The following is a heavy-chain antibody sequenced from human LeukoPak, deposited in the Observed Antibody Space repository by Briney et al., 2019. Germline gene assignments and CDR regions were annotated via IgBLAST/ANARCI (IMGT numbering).Heavy chain of an antibody. J-gene: IGHJ6*03. V-gene: IGHV4-61*02. CDR3: ARTTEGGYTYDYFYYYYMDV. CDR2: IYTSGST. D-gene: IGHD5-18*01. CDR1: GGSISSGSYY. Sequence: SETLSLTCTVSGGSISSGSYYWSWIRQPAGKGLEWIGRIYTSGSTNYNPSLKSRVTISVDTSKNQFSLKLSSVTAADTAVYYCARTTEGGYTYDYFYYYYMDVWGKGTTVTISS.